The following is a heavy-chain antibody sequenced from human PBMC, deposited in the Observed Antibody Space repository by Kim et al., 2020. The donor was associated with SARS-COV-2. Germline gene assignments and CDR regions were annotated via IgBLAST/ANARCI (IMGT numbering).Heavy chain of an antibody. V-gene: IGHV3-15*01. Sequence: GGSLRLSCAASGFTFSNAWMSWVRQAPGKGLEWVGRIKSKTDGGTTDYAAPVKGRFTISRDDSKNTLYLQMNSLKTEDTAVYYCTTDSRLRSTPWVYWGQGTLVTVSS. CDR2: IKSKTDGGTT. CDR3: TTDSRLRSTPWVY. J-gene: IGHJ4*02. D-gene: IGHD4-17*01. CDR1: GFTFSNAW.